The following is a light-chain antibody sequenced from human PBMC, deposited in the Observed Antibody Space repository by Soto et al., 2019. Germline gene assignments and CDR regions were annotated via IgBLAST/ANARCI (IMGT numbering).Light chain of an antibody. V-gene: IGKV3-15*01. Sequence: ELVMTQSPPTLSVSPGERVTLSCRASQSVSSNLAWYQQKPGQAPRLLIYGASTRATGIPIRFSGSGSGTEFTLTISSLQSEDFAVYYCQQYNNWPRAFGQGTKVEIK. CDR1: QSVSSN. CDR3: QQYNNWPRA. CDR2: GAS. J-gene: IGKJ1*01.